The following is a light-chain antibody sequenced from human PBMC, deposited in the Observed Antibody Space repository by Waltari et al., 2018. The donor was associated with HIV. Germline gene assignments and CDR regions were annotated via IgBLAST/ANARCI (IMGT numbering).Light chain of an antibody. V-gene: IGKV1-12*01. J-gene: IGKJ5*01. CDR2: AAS. CDR1: QDIQTW. Sequence: DIQMTQSPSSVSASVGDTVTITCRASQDIQTWLGLYQHKSGKPPKLLIYAASTLQIGVPSRFSGNVSGTDFTLTISGLQPEDFATYYCQQGNSFPISFGQGTRLDFK. CDR3: QQGNSFPIS.